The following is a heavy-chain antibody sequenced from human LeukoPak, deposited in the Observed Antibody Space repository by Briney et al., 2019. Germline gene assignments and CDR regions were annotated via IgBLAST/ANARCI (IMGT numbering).Heavy chain of an antibody. CDR1: GYIFFNYG. D-gene: IGHD6-13*01. V-gene: IGHV1-18*01. Sequence: ASAKVSCKASGYIFFNYGINWVRQAPGQSLGWMGWISPNNGNTDFAQNFQDRVTMTTDASTSTVYMELRSLRSGDTAMYYCARGLPIPSRSWYPFDPWGQGTLVTVSS. CDR3: ARGLPIPSRSWYPFDP. J-gene: IGHJ5*02. CDR2: ISPNNGNT.